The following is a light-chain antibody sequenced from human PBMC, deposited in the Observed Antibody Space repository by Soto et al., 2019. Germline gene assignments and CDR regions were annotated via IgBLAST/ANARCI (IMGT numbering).Light chain of an antibody. CDR1: QSVSGW. CDR2: DAS. V-gene: IGKV1-5*01. CDR3: QQYNTYSQT. Sequence: DIQMTQSPSTLSASVGDRVIITCRASQSVSGWLAWYQQKPGKAPKLLIYDASTLETGVPSRFSGSGSGTEFTLTIRGLQPGDFATYYCQQYNTYSQTFGQGTKVELK. J-gene: IGKJ1*01.